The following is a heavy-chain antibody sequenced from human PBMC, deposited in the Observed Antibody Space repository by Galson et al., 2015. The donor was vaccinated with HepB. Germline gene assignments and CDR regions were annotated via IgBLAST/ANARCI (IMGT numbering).Heavy chain of an antibody. J-gene: IGHJ4*02. CDR2: IIPIFGTA. Sequence: SVKVSCKASGGTFSGYAISWVRQAPGQGLEWMGGIIPIFGTANYAQKFQGRVTITADESTSTAYMELSSLRSEDTAVYYCARDDDRKLGNDDWGQGTLVTVSS. CDR3: ARDDDRKLGNDD. D-gene: IGHD3-16*01. CDR1: GGTFSGYA. V-gene: IGHV1-69*13.